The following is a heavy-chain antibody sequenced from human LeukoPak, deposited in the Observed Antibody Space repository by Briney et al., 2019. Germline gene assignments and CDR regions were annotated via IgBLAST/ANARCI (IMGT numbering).Heavy chain of an antibody. CDR2: VYYSGST. V-gene: IGHV4-39*01. Sequence: PSETLSVTCTVSGGSISSSTYYWGWIRQPPGKGLEWIGSVYYSGSTYYNASLKSRVTISADTSKNQFSLKLSSVTAADTAVYYCARPLSGSSSWHGDAFDIWGQGTMLTVSS. CDR3: ARPLSGSSSWHGDAFDI. J-gene: IGHJ3*02. CDR1: GGSISSSTYY. D-gene: IGHD6-13*01.